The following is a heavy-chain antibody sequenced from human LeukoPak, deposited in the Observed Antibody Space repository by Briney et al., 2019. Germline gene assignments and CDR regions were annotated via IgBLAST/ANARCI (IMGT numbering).Heavy chain of an antibody. CDR1: GYTFTSYY. CDR3: ASRGYGGKGLQNDY. Sequence: WASVKVSCKASGYTFTSYYMHWVRQAPGQGLEWMGIINPSGGSTSYAQKFQGRATMTTDTSTSTAYMELRSLRSDDTAVYYCASRGYGGKGLQNDYWGQGTLVTVSS. V-gene: IGHV1-46*01. D-gene: IGHD4-23*01. CDR2: INPSGGST. J-gene: IGHJ4*02.